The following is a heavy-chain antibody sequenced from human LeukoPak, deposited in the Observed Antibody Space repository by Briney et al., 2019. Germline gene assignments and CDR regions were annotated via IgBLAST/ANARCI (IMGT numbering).Heavy chain of an antibody. Sequence: SGGSLRLSCAASGFTFSSYSMNWVRQAPGKGLEWVSSISSSSSYIYYADSVKGRFTISRDNAKNSLYLQMNGLRAEDTAVYYCAREFTMVQGFDYWGQGTLVTVSS. CDR1: GFTFSSYS. CDR2: ISSSSSYI. D-gene: IGHD3-10*01. V-gene: IGHV3-21*01. CDR3: AREFTMVQGFDY. J-gene: IGHJ4*02.